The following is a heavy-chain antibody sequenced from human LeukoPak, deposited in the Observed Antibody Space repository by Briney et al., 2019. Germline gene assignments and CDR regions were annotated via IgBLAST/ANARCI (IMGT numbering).Heavy chain of an antibody. J-gene: IGHJ4*02. Sequence: GGSLRLSCVVSGFTFSTSAMSWVRQAPGKGLEWVSGISESGGSTYYADSVKGRFTSSRDNSKNTLYLQTNNLRAEDTAAYYCAKGSFWGQGTLVTVSS. D-gene: IGHD3-10*01. V-gene: IGHV3-23*01. CDR1: GFTFSTSA. CDR3: AKGSF. CDR2: ISESGGST.